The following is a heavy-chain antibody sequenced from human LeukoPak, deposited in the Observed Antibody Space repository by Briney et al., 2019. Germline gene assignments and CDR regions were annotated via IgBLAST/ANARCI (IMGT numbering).Heavy chain of an antibody. D-gene: IGHD2/OR15-2a*01. V-gene: IGHV1-46*01. CDR2: INPSGGST. CDR1: GYTFSDYY. CDR3: ARDGCSSTTNCDENNWFDP. J-gene: IGHJ5*02. Sequence: GASVKVSCKASGYTFSDYYMHWVRQAPGQGLEWMGVINPSGGSTRYAQKFQGRVTMTRDMSTSTVDMELRSLRSEDTAVYYCARDGCSSTTNCDENNWFDPWGQGTLVIVSS.